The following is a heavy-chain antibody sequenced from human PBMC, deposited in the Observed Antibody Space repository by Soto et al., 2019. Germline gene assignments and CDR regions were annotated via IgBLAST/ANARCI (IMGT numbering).Heavy chain of an antibody. Sequence: QVQLVESGGGVVQPGRSLRLSCAASGFTFSSYAMHWVRQAPGKGLQWVAVISYDGSNKYYADSVKGRFTSSRDNSKNTLYLQMNSLRAEDTAVYYCARDLGAYSSSGRYYYGMDVWGQGTTVTVSS. CDR3: ARDLGAYSSSGRYYYGMDV. CDR2: ISYDGSNK. J-gene: IGHJ6*02. V-gene: IGHV3-30-3*01. D-gene: IGHD6-13*01. CDR1: GFTFSSYA.